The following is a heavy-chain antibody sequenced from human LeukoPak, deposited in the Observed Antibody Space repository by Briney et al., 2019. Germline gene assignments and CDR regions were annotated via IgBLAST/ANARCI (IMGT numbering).Heavy chain of an antibody. CDR3: ARDLGYCRSTSCYALHYFDY. V-gene: IGHV1-2*02. J-gene: IGHJ4*02. D-gene: IGHD2-2*01. Sequence: ASVKVSCKASGYTFTGYYMHWVRQAPGQGLEWMGWINPNSGGTNYAQKFQGRVTMTRDTSISTAYMELSRLRSDDTAVYYCARDLGYCRSTSCYALHYFDYWGQGTLVTVSS. CDR1: GYTFTGYY. CDR2: INPNSGGT.